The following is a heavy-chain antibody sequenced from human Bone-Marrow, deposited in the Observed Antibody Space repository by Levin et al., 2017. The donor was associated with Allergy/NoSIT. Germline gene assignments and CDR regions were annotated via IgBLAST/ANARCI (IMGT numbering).Heavy chain of an antibody. CDR2: IYYNGNT. V-gene: IGHV4-30-4*01. Sequence: SETLSLTCIVSGGSVSSDDYYWSWIRQPPGKGLEWIGNIYYNGNTNYNPSLKSRVTISIDTAKNQFSLMVSSVTAADTAVYYCARYPYGGFDYWGRGTLVTVSS. CDR1: GGSVSSDDYY. J-gene: IGHJ4*02. CDR3: ARYPYGGFDY. D-gene: IGHD4-23*01.